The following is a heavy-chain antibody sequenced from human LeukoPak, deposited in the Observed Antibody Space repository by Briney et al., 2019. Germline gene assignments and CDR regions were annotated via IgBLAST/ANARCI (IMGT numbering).Heavy chain of an antibody. CDR1: GGSISSYY. D-gene: IGHD3-3*01. J-gene: IGHJ4*02. CDR3: ARADFWSGYYY. Sequence: SETLSLTCTVSGGSISSYYWSWIRQPPGKRLEWIGYVHYNGSTKYNPSLRSRVAMSVDTSKNHFSLKLSSVTAADTAVYYCARADFWSGYYYWGQGTLVTVSS. CDR2: VHYNGST. V-gene: IGHV4-59*01.